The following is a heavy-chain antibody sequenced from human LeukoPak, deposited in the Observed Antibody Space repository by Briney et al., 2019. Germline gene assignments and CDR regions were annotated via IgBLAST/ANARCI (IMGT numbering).Heavy chain of an antibody. J-gene: IGHJ4*02. V-gene: IGHV3-23*01. CDR1: GFTFSSNA. D-gene: IGHD6-6*01. Sequence: GGSLRLSCAASGFTFSSNAMSWVRQAPGKGLEWVSGISGSGGSTYYADSVKGRFTISRDNSKNTLYLQMNSLRAEDTAVYYCAKGKEYSTTGNFDYWGQGTLVTVSS. CDR2: ISGSGGST. CDR3: AKGKEYSTTGNFDY.